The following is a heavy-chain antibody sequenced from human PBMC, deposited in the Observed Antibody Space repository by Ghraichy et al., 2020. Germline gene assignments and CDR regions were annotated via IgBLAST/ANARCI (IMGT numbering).Heavy chain of an antibody. Sequence: SETLSLTCTVSGGSISSYYWSWIRQPPGKGLEWIGYIYYSGSTNYNPSLKSRVTISVDTSKNQFSLKLSSVTAADTAVYYCARHLGRWGKRYFDLWGRGTLVTVSS. V-gene: IGHV4-59*08. CDR2: IYYSGST. J-gene: IGHJ2*01. D-gene: IGHD3-16*01. CDR1: GGSISSYY. CDR3: ARHLGRWGKRYFDL.